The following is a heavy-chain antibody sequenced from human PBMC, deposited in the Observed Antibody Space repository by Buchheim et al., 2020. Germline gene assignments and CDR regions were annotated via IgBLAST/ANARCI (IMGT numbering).Heavy chain of an antibody. V-gene: IGHV3-48*03. CDR2: ISSSGSTI. J-gene: IGHJ4*02. CDR1: GFTFSSYE. CDR3: ARDRGYCSGGSCYPFDY. D-gene: IGHD2-15*01. Sequence: EVQLVESGGGLVQPGGSQRLSCAASGFTFSSYEMNWVRQAPGKGLEWVSYISSSGSTIYYADSVKGRFTISRDNAKNSLYLQMNSLRAEDTALYYCARDRGYCSGGSCYPFDYWGQGTL.